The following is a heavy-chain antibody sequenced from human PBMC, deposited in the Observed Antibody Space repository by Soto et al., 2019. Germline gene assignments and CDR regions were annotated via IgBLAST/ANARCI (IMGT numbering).Heavy chain of an antibody. CDR2: IYWDDDK. Sequence: QITLKESGPTLVKPTQTLTLTCTFSGLSLSTSGVGVGWIRQPPGKALEWLALIYWDDDKRYSPSLKSRLTITKDTSKNQVVLTMNNMDPVETATYYCANRTIMITFGGIHDAFDIWGQGTMVTVSS. D-gene: IGHD3-16*01. J-gene: IGHJ3*02. CDR3: ANRTIMITFGGIHDAFDI. CDR1: GLSLSTSGVG. V-gene: IGHV2-5*02.